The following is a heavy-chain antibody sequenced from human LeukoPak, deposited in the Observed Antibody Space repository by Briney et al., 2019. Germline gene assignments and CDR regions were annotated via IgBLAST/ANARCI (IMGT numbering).Heavy chain of an antibody. CDR3: ARRSFGWLLGDAFGN. D-gene: IGHD3-10*01. J-gene: IGHJ3*02. CDR1: GDPISTSSYY. Sequence: PSETLSLTCTVSGDPISTSSYYWGWIRQPPGKGLEWIGHIYYSGSTYYNPSLKSRVTMSVDTSKNQFSLKLSSVTAADTAVYYFARRSFGWLLGDAFGNLGQGAKVTVSS. CDR2: IYYSGST. V-gene: IGHV4-39*01.